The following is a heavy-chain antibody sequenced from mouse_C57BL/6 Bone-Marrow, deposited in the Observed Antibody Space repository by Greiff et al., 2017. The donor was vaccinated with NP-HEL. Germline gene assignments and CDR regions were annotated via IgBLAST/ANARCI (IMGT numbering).Heavy chain of an antibody. CDR1: GFTFSDYG. J-gene: IGHJ3*01. Sequence: EVQGVESGGGLVKPGGSLKLSCAASGFTFSDYGMHWVRQAPEKGLEWVAYISSGSSTIYYADTVKGRFTISRDNAKNTLFLQMTSLRSGDTAMYYGARGGELQGFAYWGQGTLVTVSA. V-gene: IGHV5-17*01. D-gene: IGHD2-1*01. CDR3: ARGGELQGFAY. CDR2: ISSGSSTI.